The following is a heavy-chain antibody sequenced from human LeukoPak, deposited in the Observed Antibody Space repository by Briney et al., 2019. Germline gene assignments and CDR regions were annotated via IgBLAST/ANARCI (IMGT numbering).Heavy chain of an antibody. Sequence: ASVKVSCKASGYTFTGYYMHWVRQAPGQGLEWMGWINPNSGGTNYAQKFQGRATMTRDTSITTVYMELSRLRSDDTAVYYCARGYYDSSGYYFEGVGYYFDYWGQGTLVTVSS. CDR2: INPNSGGT. J-gene: IGHJ4*02. V-gene: IGHV1-2*02. D-gene: IGHD3-22*01. CDR3: ARGYYDSSGYYFEGVGYYFDY. CDR1: GYTFTGYY.